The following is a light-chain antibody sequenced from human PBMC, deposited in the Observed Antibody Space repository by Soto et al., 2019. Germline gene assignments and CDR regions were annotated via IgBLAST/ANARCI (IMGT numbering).Light chain of an antibody. Sequence: QSVLTQPASVSGSPGQSITISCTGTSTDVGGYNYVSWYQQHPGKAPKLMIYDVSNRPSGVSYRFSGSKSANTASLTISGLQAYDEADYSCSSYSSSGNYVFVTGTNDTDL. CDR2: DVS. J-gene: IGLJ1*01. CDR3: SSYSSSGNYV. V-gene: IGLV2-14*01. CDR1: STDVGGYNY.